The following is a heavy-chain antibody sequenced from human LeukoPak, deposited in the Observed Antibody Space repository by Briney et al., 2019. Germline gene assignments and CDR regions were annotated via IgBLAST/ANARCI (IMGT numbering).Heavy chain of an antibody. CDR1: GGSISSRSYY. CDR2: IYYAGRT. J-gene: IGHJ6*02. CDR3: ARQGRFSYFGMDV. Sequence: PSETLSLTCTVSGGSISSRSYYWGWIRQPPGKGLEWVAYIYYAGRTTYNPSLKSRVTISVDTSKNQFSLKLTSLTAADTAVYYCARQGRFSYFGMDVWGQGTTVTVSS. V-gene: IGHV4-61*05. D-gene: IGHD3-3*01.